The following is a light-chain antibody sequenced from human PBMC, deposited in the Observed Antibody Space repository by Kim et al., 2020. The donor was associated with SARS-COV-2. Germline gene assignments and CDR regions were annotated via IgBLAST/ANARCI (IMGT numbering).Light chain of an antibody. CDR1: ALPKQY. Sequence: YELTQPPSVSVSPGQTARITCSGDALPKQYAYWYQQKPGQAPVLVIYKDSERPSGIPERFSGSSSGTTVTLTISGVQAEDEADYYCQSADSSGTFVFGTGTKVTVL. V-gene: IGLV3-25*03. J-gene: IGLJ1*01. CDR3: QSADSSGTFV. CDR2: KDS.